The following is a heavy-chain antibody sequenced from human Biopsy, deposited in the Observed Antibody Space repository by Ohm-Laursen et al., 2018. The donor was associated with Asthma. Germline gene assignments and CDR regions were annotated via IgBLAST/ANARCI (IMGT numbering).Heavy chain of an antibody. V-gene: IGHV3-7*05. CDR3: AKSADYYDSTDYLDF. D-gene: IGHD3-22*01. J-gene: IGHJ4*01. CDR1: GFTFSTSW. CDR2: IKEDGSEK. Sequence: SLRLSCSASGFTFSTSWMTWVRQAPGKGLEWVANIKEDGSEKNYVDSVKGRFTISRGNGKNSLYLQMNSLRAEDTAVYYCAKSADYYDSTDYLDFWGRGTLVTVSS.